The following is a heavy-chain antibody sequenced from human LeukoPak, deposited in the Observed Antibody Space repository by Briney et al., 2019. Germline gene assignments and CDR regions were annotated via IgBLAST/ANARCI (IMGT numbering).Heavy chain of an antibody. CDR3: ARDSADGYHHTDAFDI. V-gene: IGHV4-34*01. Sequence: SETLSLTCAVYGGSFSGYYWRWLRQPPGKGLEWSGEINHSGSTNYNPSLKSRVTISVDTSKNQFSLKLSSVTAADTAVYYCARDSADGYHHTDAFDIWGQGTMVTVSS. D-gene: IGHD5-24*01. J-gene: IGHJ3*02. CDR2: INHSGST. CDR1: GGSFSGYY.